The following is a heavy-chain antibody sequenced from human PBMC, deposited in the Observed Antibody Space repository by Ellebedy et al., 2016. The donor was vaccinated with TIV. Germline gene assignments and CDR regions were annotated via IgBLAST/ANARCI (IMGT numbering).Heavy chain of an antibody. D-gene: IGHD3-10*01. CDR2: IDWDDDK. Sequence: SGPTLVKPTQTLTLTCTFSGFSLSTSGMCVSWIRQPPGKALEWLARIDWDDDKYYSTSLKTRLTISKDTSTNQVVLTMTNMDPVDTATYYCARINGDYGSGSYYKPYYYGMDVWGQGTTVTVPS. V-gene: IGHV2-70*11. CDR3: ARINGDYGSGSYYKPYYYGMDV. CDR1: GFSLSTSGMC. J-gene: IGHJ6*02.